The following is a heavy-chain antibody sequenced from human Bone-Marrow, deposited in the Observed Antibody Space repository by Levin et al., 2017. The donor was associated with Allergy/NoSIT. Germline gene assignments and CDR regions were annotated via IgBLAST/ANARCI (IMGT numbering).Heavy chain of an antibody. D-gene: IGHD3-22*01. CDR1: GFTFSSYG. V-gene: IGHV3-33*01. CDR2: VWYDGSNR. J-gene: IGHJ4*02. CDR3: ARGTLRPGYYYFDY. Sequence: PGESLKISCEASGFTFSSYGMHWVRQAPGKGLEWMAVVWYDGSNRYYADSVKGRLTISRDNSRNTLYLQMNRLRAEDTAVYYCARGTLRPGYYYFDYWGQGTQVTVSS.